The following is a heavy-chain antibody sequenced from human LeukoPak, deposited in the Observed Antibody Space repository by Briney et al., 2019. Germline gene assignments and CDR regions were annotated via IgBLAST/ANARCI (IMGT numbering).Heavy chain of an antibody. CDR1: GGSISSYY. J-gene: IGHJ6*02. V-gene: IGHV4-59*01. CDR2: IYHSGST. CDR3: ARDRGSSWYDDYYYGMDV. D-gene: IGHD6-13*01. Sequence: PSETLSLTCTVSGGSISSYYWSWIRQPPGKGLEWIGYIYHSGSTNYNPSLKSRVTISVDTSKNQFSLKLSSVTAADTAVYYCARDRGSSWYDDYYYGMDVWGQGTTVTVSS.